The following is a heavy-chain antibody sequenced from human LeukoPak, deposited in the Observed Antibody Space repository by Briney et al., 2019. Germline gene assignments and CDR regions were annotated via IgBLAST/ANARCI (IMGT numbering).Heavy chain of an antibody. V-gene: IGHV4-34*01. D-gene: IGHD2-15*01. CDR3: ARGSSFDGYCSAGACDAGYYDS. CDR1: GESFSAYF. Sequence: SETLSLTCAVYGESFSAYFWNWIRQAPGKPLEYIGEINHRGSSHYNPSLKTRVTLSVDTSKNQFSLKLTSVTAADTAVYFCARGSSFDGYCSAGACDAGYYDSWGQGTLVTVSS. J-gene: IGHJ4*02. CDR2: INHRGSS.